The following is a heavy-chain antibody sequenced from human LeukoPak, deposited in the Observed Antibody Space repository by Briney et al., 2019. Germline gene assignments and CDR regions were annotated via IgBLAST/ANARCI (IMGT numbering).Heavy chain of an antibody. CDR2: IKHDGSEK. J-gene: IGHJ3*02. CDR3: ARAKYSYDSSGYYWSGAFDI. CDR1: GFTFSSYW. V-gene: IGHV3-7*01. D-gene: IGHD3-22*01. Sequence: GGSLRLSCAASGFTFSSYWMSWVRQAPGKGLEWVANIKHDGSEKYYVDSVKGRFTISRDNAKNSLYLQMNSLRAEDTAVYYCARAKYSYDSSGYYWSGAFDIWGQGTMVTVSS.